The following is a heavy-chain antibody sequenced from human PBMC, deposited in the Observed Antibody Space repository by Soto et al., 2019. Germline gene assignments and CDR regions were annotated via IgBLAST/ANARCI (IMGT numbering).Heavy chain of an antibody. CDR3: TRQTDAVQWLVVPTDYNFDY. CDR2: IRSKTNSYAT. J-gene: IGHJ4*02. V-gene: IGHV3-73*01. Sequence: XVSLRLSCAASGFTFGGSAMHWVRQASGKGLEWVGHIRSKTNSYATAYAESVKGRFTISRDDSMNTAYLQMNSLKTEDTAVYFCTRQTDAVQWLVVPTDYNFDYWGQGTLVTVSS. CDR1: GFTFGGSA. D-gene: IGHD6-19*01.